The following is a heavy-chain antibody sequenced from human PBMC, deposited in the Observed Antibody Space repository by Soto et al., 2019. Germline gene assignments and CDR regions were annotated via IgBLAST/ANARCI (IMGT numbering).Heavy chain of an antibody. V-gene: IGHV3-21*01. J-gene: IGHJ4*02. D-gene: IGHD3-10*01. CDR2: ISSSGYFV. CDR1: GLTFSSFS. Sequence: EVQLVESGGGLVKPGGSLRVPCATSGLTFSSFSMNWVRQAPGKGLEWVSSISSSGYFVYYADSVKGRFTISRDNAENSLYLQMNSLRAEDTAVYYCARDPVSYYSSGSYFDYWGQGTLVTVSS. CDR3: ARDPVSYYSSGSYFDY.